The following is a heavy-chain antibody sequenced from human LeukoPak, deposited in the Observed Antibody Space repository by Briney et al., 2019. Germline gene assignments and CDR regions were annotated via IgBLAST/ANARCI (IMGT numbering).Heavy chain of an antibody. J-gene: IGHJ5*02. CDR1: GGTFSSYA. D-gene: IGHD1-7*01. CDR3: ATLRDGKGTDWFDP. CDR2: IIPILGIA. V-gene: IGHV1-69*04. Sequence: ASVKVSCKASGGTFSSYAISWVRQAPGQGLEWMGRIIPILGIANYAQKFQGRVTITADKSTSTAYMELSSLRSEDTAVYYCATLRDGKGTDWFDPWGQGTLVTVSS.